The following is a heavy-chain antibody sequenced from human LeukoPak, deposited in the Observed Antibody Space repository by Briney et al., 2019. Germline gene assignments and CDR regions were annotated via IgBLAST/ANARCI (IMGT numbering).Heavy chain of an antibody. D-gene: IGHD6-25*01. J-gene: IGHJ5*02. CDR1: GFTFSNYW. V-gene: IGHV3-7*01. CDR3: ARQRVRRLNWFDP. Sequence: PGGSLRLSCAVSGFTFSNYWMSWVRQAPGKGLEWVATIKEDGSEKYYVDSVKGRFTISRDNAENSLSLQMNSPRVEDTAVYYCARQRVRRLNWFDPWGQGTLVTVSS. CDR2: IKEDGSEK.